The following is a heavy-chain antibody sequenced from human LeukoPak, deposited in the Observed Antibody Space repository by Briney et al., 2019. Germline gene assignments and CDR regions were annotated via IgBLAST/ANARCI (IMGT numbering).Heavy chain of an antibody. Sequence: SETLSLTCSVSGASITSHYWSWIRQPAGKGLEWIGRFYSTGSTKINPSLKSRVTMSGNTPKNQFSLKLTSVTAADTAVYYCARDGFDTDGFTDAYDIWGQETRAIVSS. CDR2: FYSTGST. D-gene: IGHD2-8*01. V-gene: IGHV4-4*07. J-gene: IGHJ3*02. CDR3: ARDGFDTDGFTDAYDI. CDR1: GASITSHY.